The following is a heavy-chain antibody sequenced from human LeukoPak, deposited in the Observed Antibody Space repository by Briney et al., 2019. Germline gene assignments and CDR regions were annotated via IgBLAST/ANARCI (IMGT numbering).Heavy chain of an antibody. D-gene: IGHD6-19*01. CDR3: AGVGYSSSFPGLGDYYYYYGMDV. CDR2: IIPIFGTA. V-gene: IGHV1-69*01. Sequence: SVKVSCKASGGTFSSYAISWVRQAPGQGLEWMGEIIPIFGTANYAQKFQGRVTITADESTSTAYMELSSLRSEDTAVYYCAGVGYSSSFPGLGDYYYYYGMDVWGKGTTVTVSS. CDR1: GGTFSSYA. J-gene: IGHJ6*04.